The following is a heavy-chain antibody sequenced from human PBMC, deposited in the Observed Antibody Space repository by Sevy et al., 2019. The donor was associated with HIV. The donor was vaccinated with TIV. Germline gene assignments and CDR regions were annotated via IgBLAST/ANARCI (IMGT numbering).Heavy chain of an antibody. J-gene: IGHJ5*02. CDR3: ARDAYDSSGYNWFDP. D-gene: IGHD3-22*01. V-gene: IGHV4-4*07. Sequence: SETLSLTCTVSGGSISSYYWSWIQQPAGKGLEWIGRIYTSGSTNYNPSLKSRVTMSVDTSKNQFSLKLSSVTAADTAVYYCARDAYDSSGYNWFDPWGQGTLVTVSS. CDR1: GGSISSYY. CDR2: IYTSGST.